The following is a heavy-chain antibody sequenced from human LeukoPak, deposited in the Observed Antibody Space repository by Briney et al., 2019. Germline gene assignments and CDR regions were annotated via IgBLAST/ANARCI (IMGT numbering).Heavy chain of an antibody. Sequence: AETLSLTCAVSGGSISSTTSFWGWIRQPPGKGLEWIGRIYYSGSTFYNPSLKSRVTMSVDTSKNQFSLRLRSVTAADTAVYYCARHGSTDYFDYWGQGTPVTLSS. D-gene: IGHD2-2*03. V-gene: IGHV4-39*01. CDR2: IYYSGST. J-gene: IGHJ4*02. CDR1: GGSISSTTSF. CDR3: ARHGSTDYFDY.